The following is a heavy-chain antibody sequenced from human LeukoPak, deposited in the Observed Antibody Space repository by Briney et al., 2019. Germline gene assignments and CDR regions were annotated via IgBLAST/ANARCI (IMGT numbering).Heavy chain of an antibody. Sequence: TSETLSLTCTVSGGSISSGGYYWSWIRQHPGKGLEWIGYIYYSGSTYYNPSLKSRVTISVDTSKNQFSLKLSSVTAADTAVYYCARYCSSTSCYHYGMDVWGQGTTVTVSS. CDR2: IYYSGST. V-gene: IGHV4-31*03. J-gene: IGHJ6*02. CDR1: GGSISSGGYY. D-gene: IGHD2-2*01. CDR3: ARYCSSTSCYHYGMDV.